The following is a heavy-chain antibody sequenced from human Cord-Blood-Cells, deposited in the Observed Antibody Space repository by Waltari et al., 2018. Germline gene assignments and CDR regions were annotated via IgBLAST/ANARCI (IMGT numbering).Heavy chain of an antibody. J-gene: IGHJ6*02. CDR2: IYYSGST. CDR3: ARVEYYDFWSGYYYYYGMDV. D-gene: IGHD3-3*01. Sequence: QVQLQESGPGLVKPSETLSLTCTVSGGSISSHYWSWIRQPPGKGLEWIGYIYYSGSTNYNPARKGRVTISVDTSKNQFSLKLSSVTAADTAVYYCARVEYYDFWSGYYYYYGMDVWGQGTTVTVSS. CDR1: GGSISSHY. V-gene: IGHV4-59*11.